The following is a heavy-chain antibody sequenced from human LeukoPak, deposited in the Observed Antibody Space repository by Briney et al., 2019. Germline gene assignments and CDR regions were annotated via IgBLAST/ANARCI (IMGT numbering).Heavy chain of an antibody. D-gene: IGHD2-15*01. V-gene: IGHV4-39*01. CDR2: IYYSGST. CDR3: ARQDIVVVVAQKYYFDY. J-gene: IGHJ4*02. CDR1: GGSISSSSYY. Sequence: SETLSLTCTVSGGSISSSSYYWGWIRQPPGKGLEWIGSIYYSGSTYYNPSLKSRGTISVDTSKNQFSLKLSSVTAGDTAVHYCARQDIVVVVAQKYYFDYWGQGTLASVSS.